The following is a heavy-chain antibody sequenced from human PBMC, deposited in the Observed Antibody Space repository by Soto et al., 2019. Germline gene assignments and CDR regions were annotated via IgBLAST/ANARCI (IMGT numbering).Heavy chain of an antibody. CDR1: GYTFTSYA. CDR3: ARGESVVGDY. CDR2: INAGNGNT. J-gene: IGHJ4*02. Sequence: ASVKVSCKASGYTFTSYAMHWVRQAPGQRLEWMGWINAGNGNTKCSQKFQDRVTITRDTSASTAYMELSSLRSEDTAVYYCARGESVVGDYWGQGALVTVYS. D-gene: IGHD2-15*01. V-gene: IGHV1-3*01.